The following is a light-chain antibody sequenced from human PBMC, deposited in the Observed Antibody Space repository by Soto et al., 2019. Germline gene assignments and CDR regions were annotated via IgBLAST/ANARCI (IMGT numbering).Light chain of an antibody. CDR2: NVN. CDR3: TSYTSTSTPYV. J-gene: IGLJ1*01. CDR1: SSDVGGYNY. Sequence: QSVLTQPASVSGSPGQSITISCTGTSSDVGGYNYVSWYQHHPGKAHKLMIYNVNNRPSGVSNRFSRSKSGNTASLTISGLQAEDEADYFCTSYTSTSTPYVFGSGTKVTVL. V-gene: IGLV2-14*03.